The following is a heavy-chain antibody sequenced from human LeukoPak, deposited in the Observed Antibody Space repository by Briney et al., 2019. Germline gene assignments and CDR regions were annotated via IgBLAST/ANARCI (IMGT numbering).Heavy chain of an antibody. CDR1: GGSISSGSYY. Sequence: SQTLSLTCTVSGGSISSGSYYWSWIRQHAGKGLEWIGRIYTSGSTNYNPSLKSRVTISVDTSKNQFSLKLSSVTAADTAVYYCAREGDCGGDCYLNWFDPWGQGTLVTVSS. D-gene: IGHD2-21*02. V-gene: IGHV4-61*02. J-gene: IGHJ5*02. CDR3: AREGDCGGDCYLNWFDP. CDR2: IYTSGST.